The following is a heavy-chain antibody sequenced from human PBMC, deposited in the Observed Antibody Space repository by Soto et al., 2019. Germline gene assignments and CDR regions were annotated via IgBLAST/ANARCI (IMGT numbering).Heavy chain of an antibody. CDR1: GFTFSSYG. D-gene: IGHD3-3*01. V-gene: IGHV3-30*18. CDR2: ISYDGSNK. J-gene: IGHJ6*02. CDR3: AKAPGAYYDFWSGYYSRASDSGMDV. Sequence: GGSLRLSCAASGFTFSSYGMHWVRQAPGKGLEWVAVISYDGSNKYYADSVKGRFTISRDNSKNTLYLQMNSLRAEDTAVYYCAKAPGAYYDFWSGYYSRASDSGMDVWGQGTTVTVSS.